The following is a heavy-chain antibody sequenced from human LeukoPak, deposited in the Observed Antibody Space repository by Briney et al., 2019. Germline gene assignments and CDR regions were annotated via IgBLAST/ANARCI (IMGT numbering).Heavy chain of an antibody. Sequence: GGSLRLSCAASGFTFSSYSMNWVRQAPGKGLEWVSSISSSSSYIYYADSVKGRFTISRDNAKNSLYLQMNSLRAEDTAVYYCARVGRTGYYLFDYWGQGTLVTVSS. CDR2: ISSSSSYI. CDR3: ARVGRTGYYLFDY. D-gene: IGHD3-22*01. CDR1: GFTFSSYS. J-gene: IGHJ4*02. V-gene: IGHV3-21*01.